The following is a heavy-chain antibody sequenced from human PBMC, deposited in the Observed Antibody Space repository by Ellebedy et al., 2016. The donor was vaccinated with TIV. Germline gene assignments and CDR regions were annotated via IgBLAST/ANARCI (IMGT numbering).Heavy chain of an antibody. CDR1: GFTFSGYW. CDR3: ATPPPAGSLSIAAP. J-gene: IGHJ5*02. D-gene: IGHD6-6*01. CDR2: IKQDGSEK. V-gene: IGHV3-7*01. Sequence: GESLKISCAASGFTFSGYWMSWVRQAPGKGLEWVANIKQDGSEKYYVDSVKGRFTISRDNAQNTLYLQMDSLRAEDTAVYYCATPPPAGSLSIAAPWGQGTLVTVSS.